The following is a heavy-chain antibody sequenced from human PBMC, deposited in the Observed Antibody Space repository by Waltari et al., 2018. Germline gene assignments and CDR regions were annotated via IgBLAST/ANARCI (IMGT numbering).Heavy chain of an antibody. V-gene: IGHV4-30-4*08. J-gene: IGHJ4*02. CDR2: ISYSGST. CDR3: ARHRTGTAAVDY. Sequence: QVQLQESGPGLVKPSQTLSLTCHVSGGSISSGDSFWSWIRQPPGKGLEWVGYISYSGSTYYNPSLKSRVIMSLDTSKNQFSLMLSSVTAADTAVYYCARHRTGTAAVDYWGQGTLVTVSS. CDR1: GGSISSGDSF. D-gene: IGHD1-1*01.